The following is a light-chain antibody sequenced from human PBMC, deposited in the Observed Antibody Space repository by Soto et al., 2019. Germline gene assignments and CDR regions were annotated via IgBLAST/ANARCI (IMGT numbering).Light chain of an antibody. CDR1: QSVSSSY. CDR3: QQYGSSSYT. CDR2: GAS. V-gene: IGKV3-20*01. Sequence: DIELTQSPGTLSLSPGDRATLSCRASQSVSSSYLAWYQQKPGQAPRLLIYGASSRATGIPDRFSGSGSGTDFTLTISRLEPEDFAVYYCQQYGSSSYTFGQGTKLEIK. J-gene: IGKJ2*01.